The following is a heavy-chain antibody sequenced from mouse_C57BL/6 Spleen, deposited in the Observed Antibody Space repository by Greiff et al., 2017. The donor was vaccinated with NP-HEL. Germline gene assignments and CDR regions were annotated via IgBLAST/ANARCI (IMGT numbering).Heavy chain of an antibody. CDR3: ARGGGPTFAY. D-gene: IGHD4-1*02. CDR2: IDPSDSYT. Sequence: VQLQQPGAELVMPGASVKLSCKASGYTFTSYWMHWVKQRPGQGLEWIGEIDPSDSYTNYNQKFKGKSTLTVDKSSSTAYMQLSSLTSEDSAVYYCARGGGPTFAYWGQGTLVTVSA. J-gene: IGHJ3*01. CDR1: GYTFTSYW. V-gene: IGHV1-69*01.